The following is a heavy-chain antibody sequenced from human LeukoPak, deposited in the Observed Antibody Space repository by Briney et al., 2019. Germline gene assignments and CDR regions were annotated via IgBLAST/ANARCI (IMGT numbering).Heavy chain of an antibody. CDR3: ARDRGWNALDC. CDR1: GFTSSSYW. D-gene: IGHD1-1*01. J-gene: IGHJ4*02. CDR2: IDRDGSNT. V-gene: IGHV3-74*01. Sequence: GGSLRLSCAASGFTSSSYWMHWVRQAPGKGLVWVSRIDRDGSNTNYADSVKGRFTISRDNAKNTLHLQMNSLRAEDTAVYYCARDRGWNALDCWGQGTLVTVSS.